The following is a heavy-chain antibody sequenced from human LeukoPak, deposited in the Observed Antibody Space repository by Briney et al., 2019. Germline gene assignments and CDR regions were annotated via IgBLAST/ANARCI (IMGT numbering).Heavy chain of an antibody. D-gene: IGHD5-24*01. CDR1: GGSISSYY. V-gene: IGHV4-59*01. J-gene: IGHJ4*02. CDR3: ARVRGRDGYDAFLDY. Sequence: PSETLSLTCTVAGGSISSYYGGWVRHPPGKGRGWIVYMYYSGRTNYNHSLKSRVTISVDTSKNQFPLKLSSVTAADTAVYYCARVRGRDGYDAFLDYWGQGTLVTGSS. CDR2: MYYSGRT.